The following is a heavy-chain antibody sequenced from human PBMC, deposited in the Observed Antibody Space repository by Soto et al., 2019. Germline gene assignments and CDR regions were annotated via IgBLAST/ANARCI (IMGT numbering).Heavy chain of an antibody. CDR3: ARHPAYSSSYSWFDP. D-gene: IGHD6-6*01. Sequence: LGESLKISCKGSGYSFTSYWIGWVRQMPGKGLEWMGIIYPGDSDTRYSPSFQGQVTISADKSISTAYLQWSSLKASDTAMYYCARHPAYSSSYSWFDPWGQGTLVTVSS. J-gene: IGHJ5*02. V-gene: IGHV5-51*01. CDR1: GYSFTSYW. CDR2: IYPGDSDT.